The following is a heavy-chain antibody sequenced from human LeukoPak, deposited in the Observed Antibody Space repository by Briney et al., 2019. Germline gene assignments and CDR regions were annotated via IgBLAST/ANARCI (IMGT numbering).Heavy chain of an antibody. CDR1: GFTFSSDG. CDR2: ISYDGVAK. D-gene: IGHD5-24*01. CDR3: AKGLSRDSYYFDY. J-gene: IGHJ4*02. V-gene: IGHV3-30*02. Sequence: GGSLRLSCATSGFTFSSDGLHWVRQAPGKGLEWVSIISYDGVAKHYGDSVKGRFTISRDNSKNTLYLEMSGLRPEDTAVYHCAKGLSRDSYYFDYWGQGTLVTVSS.